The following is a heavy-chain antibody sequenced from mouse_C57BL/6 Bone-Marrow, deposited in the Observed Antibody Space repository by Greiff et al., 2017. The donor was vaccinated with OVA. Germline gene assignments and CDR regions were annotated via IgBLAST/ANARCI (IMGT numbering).Heavy chain of an antibody. D-gene: IGHD1-1*01. Sequence: QVHVKQSGPGLVAPSQSLSITCTVSGFSLTSYGVSWVRQPPGKGLEWLGVIWGDGSTNYHSALISRLSISKDNSKSQVFLKLNSLQTDDTATYYCSKLGALITTVVGAMDYWGQGTSVTVSS. V-gene: IGHV2-3*01. J-gene: IGHJ4*01. CDR2: IWGDGST. CDR1: GFSLTSYG. CDR3: SKLGALITTVVGAMDY.